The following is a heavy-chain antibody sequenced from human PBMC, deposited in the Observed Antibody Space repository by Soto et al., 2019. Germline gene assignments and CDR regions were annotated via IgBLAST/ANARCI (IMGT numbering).Heavy chain of an antibody. V-gene: IGHV4-59*08. CDR1: GGSISSYY. CDR2: IYYSGST. CDR3: ASSYDILTGYHDLFDY. Sequence: PSETLSLTCTVSGGSISSYYWSWIRQPPGKGLEWIGYIYYSGSTNYNPSLKSRVTISVDTSKNQFSLKLSSVTAADTAVYYCASSYDILTGYHDLFDYWGQGTLVTVSS. D-gene: IGHD3-9*01. J-gene: IGHJ4*02.